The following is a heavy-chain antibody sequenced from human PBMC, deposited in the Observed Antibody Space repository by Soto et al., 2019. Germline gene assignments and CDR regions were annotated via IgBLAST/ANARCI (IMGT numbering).Heavy chain of an antibody. CDR2: IIPIFGTA. Sequence: QVQLVQSGAEVKKPGSSVKVSCKASGGTFSSYAISWVRQAPGQGLEWMGGIIPIFGTANYAQKFQGRVTITADESTSTAYMELSSLRSEDTAVYYCTLITGTWLDYYYYGMDVWGQGTTVTVSS. CDR3: TLITGTWLDYYYYGMDV. J-gene: IGHJ6*02. V-gene: IGHV1-69*01. CDR1: GGTFSSYA. D-gene: IGHD1-20*01.